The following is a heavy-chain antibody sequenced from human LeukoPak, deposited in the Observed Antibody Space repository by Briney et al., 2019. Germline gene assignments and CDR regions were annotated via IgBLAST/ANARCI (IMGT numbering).Heavy chain of an antibody. J-gene: IGHJ1*01. V-gene: IGHV1-18*01. D-gene: IGHD1-26*01. CDR1: GGTFSSYA. Sequence: ASVKVSCKASGGTFSSYAISWVRQAPGQGLEWMGWISAYNGNTNYAQRLQGRVTMTTDTSTSTAYMELRSLRSDDTAVYYCARGPWGSYPYFQHWGQGTLVTVSS. CDR2: ISAYNGNT. CDR3: ARGPWGSYPYFQH.